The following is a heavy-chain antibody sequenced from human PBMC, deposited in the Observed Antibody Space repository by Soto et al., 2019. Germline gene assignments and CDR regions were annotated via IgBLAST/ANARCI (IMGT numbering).Heavy chain of an antibody. J-gene: IGHJ6*02. V-gene: IGHV1-18*01. CDR1: GYTFTSYG. Sequence: ASVKVSCKASGYTFTSYGISWVRQAPGQGLEWMGWISAYNGNTNYAQKLQGRVTMTTDTSTSTAYMELRSLRSDDTAVYYCARDVFNNGVSNYYYYYGMDVWGQGTTVTVSS. CDR2: ISAYNGNT. CDR3: ARDVFNNGVSNYYYYYGMDV. D-gene: IGHD1-1*01.